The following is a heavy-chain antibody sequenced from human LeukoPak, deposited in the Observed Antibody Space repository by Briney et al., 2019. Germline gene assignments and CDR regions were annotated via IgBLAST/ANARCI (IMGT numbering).Heavy chain of an antibody. CDR3: ARGKYYYDSSGALDY. V-gene: IGHV3-21*01. CDR2: ISSSSSYI. D-gene: IGHD3-22*01. Sequence: GGSLRLSCAASGFTFSSYSMNWVRQAPGKGLEWVSSISSSSSYIYYADSVKGRFTISRDNAKNSLYLQMNSLRAEDTAVYYCARGKYYYDSSGALDYWGQGTLVTVSS. J-gene: IGHJ4*02. CDR1: GFTFSSYS.